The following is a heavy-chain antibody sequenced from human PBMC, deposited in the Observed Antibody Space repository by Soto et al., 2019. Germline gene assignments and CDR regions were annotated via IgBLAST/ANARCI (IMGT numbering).Heavy chain of an antibody. D-gene: IGHD3-10*01. CDR2: MNPNSGNT. CDR1: GYTFTSYD. CDR3: ARAPMVRGGEYYYYYYMDV. V-gene: IGHV1-8*01. Sequence: QVQLVQSGAEVKKPGASVKVSCKASGYTFTSYDINWVRQATGQGLEWMGWMNPNSGNTGYAQKFQGRVTMTRNTSISTAYMELSSLRSEDTAVYYCARAPMVRGGEYYYYYYMDVWGKGTTVTVSS. J-gene: IGHJ6*03.